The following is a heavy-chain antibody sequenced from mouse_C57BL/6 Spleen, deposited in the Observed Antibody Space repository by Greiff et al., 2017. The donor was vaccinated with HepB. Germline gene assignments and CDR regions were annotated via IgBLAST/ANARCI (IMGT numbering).Heavy chain of an antibody. CDR2: ISDGGSYT. CDR3: ARDREGSSGWDY. CDR1: GFTFSSYA. D-gene: IGHD3-2*02. V-gene: IGHV5-4*01. Sequence: DVKLVESGGGLVKPGGSLKLSCAASGFTFSSYAMSWVRQTPEKRLEWVATISDGGSYTYYPDNVKGRFTISRDNAKNNLYLQMSHLKSEDTAMYYCARDREGSSGWDYWGQGTTLTVSS. J-gene: IGHJ2*01.